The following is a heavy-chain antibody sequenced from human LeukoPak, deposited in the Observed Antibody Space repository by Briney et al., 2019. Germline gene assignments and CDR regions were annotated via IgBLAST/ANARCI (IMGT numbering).Heavy chain of an antibody. D-gene: IGHD1-1*01. CDR3: ARDQAGYDAFDI. J-gene: IGHJ3*02. CDR2: IIPILGIA. CDR1: GGTFSSYA. V-gene: IGHV1-69*04. Sequence: SVKVSCKASGGTFSSYAISWVRQAPGQGLEWMGRIIPILGIANYAQKFQGRVTITADKSTSTAYMKLSSLRSEDTAVYYCARDQAGYDAFDIWGQGTMVTVSS.